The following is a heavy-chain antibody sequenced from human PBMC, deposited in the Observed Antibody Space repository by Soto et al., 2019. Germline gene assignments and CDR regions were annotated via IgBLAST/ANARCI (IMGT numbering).Heavy chain of an antibody. J-gene: IGHJ3*02. CDR3: ARDSGCSGGSCYSNDAFDI. V-gene: IGHV4-31*01. CDR1: GGSISSGGYY. CDR2: IYYSGST. D-gene: IGHD2-15*01. Sequence: QVQLQESGPGLVKPSQTLSLTCTVSGGSISSGGYYWSWIRQHPGKGLEWIGYIYYSGSTYYNPSLKSQVTISVDTSKNQSSLKLSSVTAADTAVYYCARDSGCSGGSCYSNDAFDIWGQGTMVTVSS.